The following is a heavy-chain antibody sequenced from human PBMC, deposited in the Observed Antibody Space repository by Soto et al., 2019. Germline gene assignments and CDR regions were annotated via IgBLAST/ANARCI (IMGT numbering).Heavy chain of an antibody. CDR1: GYTFTGYA. V-gene: IGHV1-3*01. CDR2: INAGNGNT. D-gene: IGHD6-19*01. Sequence: ASVKVSCKASGYTFTGYAMHWVRQAPGQRLEWMGWINAGNGNTKYSQKFQGRVTITRDTSASTAYMDLSSLRSEDTAVYYCARAVAVAADFAYWGQGTLVTVSS. J-gene: IGHJ4*02. CDR3: ARAVAVAADFAY.